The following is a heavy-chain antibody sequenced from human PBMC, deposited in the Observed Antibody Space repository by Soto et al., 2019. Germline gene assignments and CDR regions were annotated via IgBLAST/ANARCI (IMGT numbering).Heavy chain of an antibody. CDR2: ISRSGSGSP. CDR3: ARGRYFDGGDYWVANLAFDY. Sequence: EVQLLESGGGLLQPGGSLRLSCAASGFTFNNYVMNWVRQAPGKGLECVSSISRSGSGSPYYSDSVKGRFTISRDNSKNTLSLQMNNLRAEDTAVYFCARGRYFDGGDYWVANLAFDYWGQGTLVTVSS. V-gene: IGHV3-23*01. D-gene: IGHD3-22*01. J-gene: IGHJ4*02. CDR1: GFTFNNYV.